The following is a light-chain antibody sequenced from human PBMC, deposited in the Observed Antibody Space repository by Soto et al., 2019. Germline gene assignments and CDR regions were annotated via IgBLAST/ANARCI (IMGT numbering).Light chain of an antibody. V-gene: IGKV1-27*01. CDR1: QGIRNF. CDR3: QKYSSVPV. Sequence: DIQMTQSPPSLSASVGDRVTITCRASQGIRNFVAWYQQKPGKPPKLLIYAASTLQSGVPSRFSDSGSGTDFTLTINSLQPEDVATYSCQKYSSVPVFGPGTKVEI. CDR2: AAS. J-gene: IGKJ3*01.